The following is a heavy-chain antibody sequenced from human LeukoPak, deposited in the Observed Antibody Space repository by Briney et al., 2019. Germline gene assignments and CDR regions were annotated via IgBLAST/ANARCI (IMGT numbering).Heavy chain of an antibody. CDR1: GFTFSSYA. J-gene: IGHJ4*02. CDR3: AKDYLGGYTYGSPFDF. Sequence: GGSLRLSCAASGFTFSSYAMHWVRQAPGKGLEWVAFIRYDGSNKYYADSVKGRFTISRDNSKNTLYLQMNSLRAEDTAVYYCAKDYLGGYTYGSPFDFWGQGTLVTVSS. CDR2: IRYDGSNK. D-gene: IGHD5-18*01. V-gene: IGHV3-30*02.